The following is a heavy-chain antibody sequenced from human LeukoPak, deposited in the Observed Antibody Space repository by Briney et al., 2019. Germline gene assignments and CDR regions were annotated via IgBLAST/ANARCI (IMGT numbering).Heavy chain of an antibody. D-gene: IGHD3-16*01. J-gene: IGHJ4*02. V-gene: IGHV1-18*01. CDR2: ISAYNGNT. CDR1: GYTFTSYG. Sequence: GASVKVSCKASGYTFTSYGISWVRQAPGQGLEWMGWISAYNGNTDYAQSLQGRVTMTIDTSRSTVYMELRSLRSDDTAVYYCARDVGRSYDLDYWGQGTLVTVSS. CDR3: ARDVGRSYDLDY.